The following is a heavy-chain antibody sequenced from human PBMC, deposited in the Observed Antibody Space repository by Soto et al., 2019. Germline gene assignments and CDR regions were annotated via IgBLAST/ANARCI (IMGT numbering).Heavy chain of an antibody. V-gene: IGHV1-2*04. D-gene: IGHD3-22*01. Sequence: QVQLVQSGAEVKKPGASVKVSCKASGYTFTGYYMHWVRQAPGQGLEWMGWINPNSGGTNYAQKFQGWVTMTRDTSISTAYMELSRLRSDDTAVYYCARDMFTMIPRGLYYGMDVWGQGTTVTVSS. J-gene: IGHJ6*02. CDR3: ARDMFTMIPRGLYYGMDV. CDR2: INPNSGGT. CDR1: GYTFTGYY.